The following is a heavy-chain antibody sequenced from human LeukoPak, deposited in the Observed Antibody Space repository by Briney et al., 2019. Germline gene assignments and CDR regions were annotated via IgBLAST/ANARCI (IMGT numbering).Heavy chain of an antibody. V-gene: IGHV3-30*02. Sequence: SGGSLRLSCAASGFTFSTYNMNWVRQAPGKGLEWVAFIRYDGSNKYYADSVKGRFTVSRDNSKNTLYLQMSSLRAEDTAVYYCAKGVDYGSGSYYHGWGQGTLVTVSS. CDR1: GFTFSTYN. D-gene: IGHD3-10*01. J-gene: IGHJ4*02. CDR3: AKGVDYGSGSYYHG. CDR2: IRYDGSNK.